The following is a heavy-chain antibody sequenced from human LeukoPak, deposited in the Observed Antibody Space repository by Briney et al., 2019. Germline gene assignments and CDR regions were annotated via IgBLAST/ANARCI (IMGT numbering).Heavy chain of an antibody. CDR3: ARDETLTIFGVVAVDY. V-gene: IGHV3-21*01. J-gene: IGHJ4*02. CDR2: ISSSSSYI. D-gene: IGHD3-3*01. CDR1: GFTFSSYS. Sequence: PGGSLRLSCAASGFTFSSYSMNWVRQAPGKGLEWVSSISSSSSYIYYADSVKGRFTISRDNAKNSLYLQMNSLRAEDTAVYYCARDETLTIFGVVAVDYWGQGTLVTVSS.